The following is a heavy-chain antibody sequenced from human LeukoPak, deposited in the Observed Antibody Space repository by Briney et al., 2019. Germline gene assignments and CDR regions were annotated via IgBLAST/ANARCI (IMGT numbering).Heavy chain of an antibody. CDR1: GFTYSSYG. CDR2: ISYDGSNK. CDR3: ARDSRGPIIGYFDY. D-gene: IGHD3-10*01. V-gene: IGHV3-30*19. Sequence: GGSLRLSCAASGFTYSSYGTHWVRQAPGKGLEWVAVISYDGSNKYYADSVKGRFTISRDNSKNTLYLQMNSLRAEDTAVYYCARDSRGPIIGYFDYWGQGTLVTVSS. J-gene: IGHJ4*02.